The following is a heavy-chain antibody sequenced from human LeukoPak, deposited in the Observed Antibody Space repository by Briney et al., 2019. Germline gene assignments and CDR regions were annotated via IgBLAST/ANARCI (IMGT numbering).Heavy chain of an antibody. CDR3: AREPNTAMGRSYYFDY. CDR2: ISSSGSTI. J-gene: IGHJ4*02. CDR1: GFTFSSYS. V-gene: IGHV3-48*04. Sequence: PGGSLRLSCAASGFTFSSYSMNWVRQAPGKGLEWVSYISSSGSTIYYADSVRGRFTISRDNAKNSLYLQMHSLRAEDTAVYYCAREPNTAMGRSYYFDYWGQGTLVTVSS. D-gene: IGHD5-18*01.